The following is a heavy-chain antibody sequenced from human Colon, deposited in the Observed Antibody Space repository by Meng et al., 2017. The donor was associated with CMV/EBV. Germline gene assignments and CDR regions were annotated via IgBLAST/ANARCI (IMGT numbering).Heavy chain of an antibody. V-gene: IGHV4-38-2*02. CDR1: GYSVSSGYY. J-gene: IGHJ3*02. Sequence: SETLSLTCTVSGYSVSSGYYWGWIRQPPGKGLEWIGTFYQSGNTYYNPSLESRVNISVDTSKNQFSLMLSSVTAPDTAVYFCARGFRAAVLTAAFDIWGHGTMVTVSS. CDR3: ARGFRAAVLTAAFDI. D-gene: IGHD4/OR15-4a*01. CDR2: FYQSGNT.